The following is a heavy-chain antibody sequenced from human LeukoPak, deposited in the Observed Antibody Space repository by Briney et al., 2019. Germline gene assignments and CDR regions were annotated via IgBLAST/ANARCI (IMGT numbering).Heavy chain of an antibody. CDR2: INSDGSST. CDR3: ARGGKFRGVTSGRFDY. Sequence: GGSLRLPCAASGFTFSSYWMHWVRQAPGKGLVWVSRINSDGSSTSYADSVKGRFTISRDNAKNTLYLQMNSLRAEDTAVYYCARGGKFRGVTSGRFDYRGQGTLVTVSS. J-gene: IGHJ4*02. CDR1: GFTFSSYW. V-gene: IGHV3-74*01. D-gene: IGHD3-10*01.